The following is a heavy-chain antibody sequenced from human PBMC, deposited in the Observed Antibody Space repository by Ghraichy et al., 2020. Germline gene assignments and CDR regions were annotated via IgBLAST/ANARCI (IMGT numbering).Heavy chain of an antibody. V-gene: IGHV3-23*01. CDR3: AGRIAGLFDY. CDR2: ISGSGGYA. CDR1: GFTFSSYA. D-gene: IGHD6-13*01. J-gene: IGHJ4*02. Sequence: GGSLRLSCAASGFTFSSYAMSWVRQAPGKGLEWVSAISGSGGYAYYADSVKGRFTISRDNSKNTLYLQMSSLRDEDTAVHYCAGRIAGLFDYWGQGTLVTVAS.